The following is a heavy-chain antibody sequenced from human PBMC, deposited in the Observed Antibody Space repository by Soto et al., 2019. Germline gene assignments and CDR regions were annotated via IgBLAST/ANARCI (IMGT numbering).Heavy chain of an antibody. CDR1: GYTFTSYD. Sequence: QVQLVQSGAEVKKPGASVRVSCKASGYTFTSYDIYWVRQATGQGLEWMGWMNPFSGNAVYTQKFQDRVTMTRDTSINTAYMEMSGLRSEDTAVYYCTRGQGNHWGQGSWSPSPQ. V-gene: IGHV1-8*01. J-gene: IGHJ1*01. CDR2: MNPFSGNA. CDR3: TRGQGNH.